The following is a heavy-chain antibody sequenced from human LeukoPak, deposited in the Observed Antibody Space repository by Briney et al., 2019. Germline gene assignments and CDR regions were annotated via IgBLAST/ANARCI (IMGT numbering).Heavy chain of an antibody. V-gene: IGHV4-31*03. CDR1: GGSISSGGYY. CDR2: IYYSGST. CDR3: ARSLGDNGEFDY. Sequence: SETLSLTCTVSGGSISSGGYYWSWIRQHPGKGLEWIGYIYYSGSTYYNPSLKRRATISVDTSKNQFSLKLSSVTAADTAVYYCARSLGDNGEFDYWGQGTLVTVSS. D-gene: IGHD2-21*02. J-gene: IGHJ4*02.